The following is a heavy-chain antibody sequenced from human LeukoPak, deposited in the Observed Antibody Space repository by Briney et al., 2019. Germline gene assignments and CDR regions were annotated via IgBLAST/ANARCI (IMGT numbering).Heavy chain of an antibody. CDR1: GGTFSSYA. CDR2: IIPIFGTA. Sequence: SVKVSCKASGGTFSSYAISWVRQAPGQGLEWMGGIIPIFGTANYAKKFQARVTITTDESTSTAYMELSSLRSEDTAVYYCARMGSYYDSSGYQGAEYFQHWGQGTLVTVSS. CDR3: ARMGSYYDSSGYQGAEYFQH. V-gene: IGHV1-69*05. D-gene: IGHD3-22*01. J-gene: IGHJ1*01.